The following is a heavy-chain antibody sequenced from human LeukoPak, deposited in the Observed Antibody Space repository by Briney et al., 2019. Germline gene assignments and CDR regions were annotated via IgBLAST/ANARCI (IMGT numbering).Heavy chain of an antibody. V-gene: IGHV4-59*01. CDR1: GGSISSYY. Sequence: PSETLSLTCTVSGGSISSYYWSWIRQPPGKXXEWIGXIYYSGSTNYNPSLKSRVTISVDTSKNQFSLKLSSVTAADTAVYYCARVRYYDILTGYYGDGYFDYWGQGTLVTVSS. D-gene: IGHD3-9*01. CDR3: ARVRYYDILTGYYGDGYFDY. CDR2: IYYSGST. J-gene: IGHJ4*02.